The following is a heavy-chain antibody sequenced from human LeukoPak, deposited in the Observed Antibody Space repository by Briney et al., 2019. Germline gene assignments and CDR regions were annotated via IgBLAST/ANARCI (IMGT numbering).Heavy chain of an antibody. V-gene: IGHV3-23*01. D-gene: IGHD2-15*01. CDR3: AKDIILDCSGGSCYADAFDI. Sequence: GGSLRLSCAASGFTFSSYAMSWVRQAPGKGLEWVSAISGSGGSTYYADSVKGRFTISRDDSKNTLYLQMNSLTAEDTAVYYCAKDIILDCSGGSCYADAFDIWGQGTMVTVSS. CDR2: ISGSGGST. J-gene: IGHJ3*02. CDR1: GFTFSSYA.